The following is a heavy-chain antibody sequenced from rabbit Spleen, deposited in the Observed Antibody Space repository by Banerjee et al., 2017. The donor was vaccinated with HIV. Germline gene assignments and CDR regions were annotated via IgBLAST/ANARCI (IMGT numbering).Heavy chain of an antibody. J-gene: IGHJ4*01. CDR3: ARDLAGVIGWNFNL. CDR1: GFTISGYW. D-gene: IGHD4-1*01. Sequence: QLEESGGRLVQPGGSLTLSCKAFGFTISGYWMNWVRQAPGKGLEWIGIIYPITETTYYANWVNGRFTISSDNAQNTVDLQMNSLTAADTATYFCARDLAGVIGWNFNLWGPGTLVTVS. V-gene: IGHV1S7*01. CDR2: IYPITETT.